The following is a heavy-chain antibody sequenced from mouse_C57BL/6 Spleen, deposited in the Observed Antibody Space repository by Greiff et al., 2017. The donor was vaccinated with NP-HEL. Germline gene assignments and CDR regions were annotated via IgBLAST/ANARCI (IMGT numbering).Heavy chain of an antibody. CDR1: GYTFTSYW. Sequence: VQLQQPGAELVRPGSSVKLSCKASGYTFTSYWMHWVKQRPIQGLEWIGNIDPSDSETHYNQKFKDKATLTVDKSSSTAYMQLSSLTSEDSAVYYCARNNYYGSRAYYAMDYWGQGTSVTVSS. V-gene: IGHV1-52*01. J-gene: IGHJ4*01. CDR3: ARNNYYGSRAYYAMDY. D-gene: IGHD1-1*01. CDR2: IDPSDSET.